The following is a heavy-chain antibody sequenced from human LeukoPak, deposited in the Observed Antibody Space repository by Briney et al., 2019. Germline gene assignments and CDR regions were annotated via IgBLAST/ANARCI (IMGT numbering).Heavy chain of an antibody. CDR3: ARRISSWNVYIDK. V-gene: IGHV4-4*09. CDR2: IYSSGTT. Sequence: PSETPSLTCTVSGGSLSGYYWSWIRQTPGKGLEWIGYIYSSGTTNYNRSLQSRVIISLDTPKNQFSLSVTSVTAADTAMYFCARRISSWNVYIDKWGQGIQVTVSS. CDR1: GGSLSGYY. D-gene: IGHD1-1*01. J-gene: IGHJ4*02.